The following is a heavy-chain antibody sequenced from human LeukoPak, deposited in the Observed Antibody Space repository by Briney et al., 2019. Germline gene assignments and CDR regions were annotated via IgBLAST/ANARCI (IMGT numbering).Heavy chain of an antibody. CDR2: IYYSGST. V-gene: IGHV4-59*01. CDR3: ARSYYDSSGYSNFDY. J-gene: IGHJ4*02. CDR1: GGSISSYY. D-gene: IGHD3-22*01. Sequence: SETLSLTCTVSGGSISSYYWSWIRQPPGKGLEWIGYIYYSGSTNYNPSLKSRVTISVDTSKNQFSLKLSSVTAADTAVYCCARSYYDSSGYSNFDYWGQGTLVTVSS.